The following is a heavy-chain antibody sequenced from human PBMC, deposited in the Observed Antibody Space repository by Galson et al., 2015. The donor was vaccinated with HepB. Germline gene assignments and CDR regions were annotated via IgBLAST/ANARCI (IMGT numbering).Heavy chain of an antibody. CDR3: ARGSYYDSMSPLDY. V-gene: IGHV3-30-3*01. Sequence: SLRLSCAASGFSFSSYAMHWVRQAPGKGLEWVAVISYDGSNKYYADSVKGRFTISRDNSKNTLYLQMNSLRAEDTAVYYCARGSYYDSMSPLDYWGQGTLVTVSS. D-gene: IGHD3-22*01. J-gene: IGHJ4*02. CDR2: ISYDGSNK. CDR1: GFSFSSYA.